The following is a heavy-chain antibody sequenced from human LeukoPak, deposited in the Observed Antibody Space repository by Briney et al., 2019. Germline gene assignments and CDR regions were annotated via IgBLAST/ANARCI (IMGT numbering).Heavy chain of an antibody. V-gene: IGHV4-39*01. CDR2: VYYSGST. D-gene: IGHD3-10*01. CDR1: GGSISYYY. J-gene: IGHJ4*02. Sequence: PSETLSLTCTVSGGSISYYYWGWIRQPPGGGLEWIATVYYSGSTYYNPSLKSRVTISVDTSKSQISPKLNSVTAADTSVYYCARHGKYYYTSENFDYWGQGTLVTVSS. CDR3: ARHGKYYYTSENFDY.